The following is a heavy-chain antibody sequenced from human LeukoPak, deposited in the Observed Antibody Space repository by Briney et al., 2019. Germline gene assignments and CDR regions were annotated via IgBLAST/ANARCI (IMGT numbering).Heavy chain of an antibody. D-gene: IGHD3-22*01. CDR1: GGSISSGSYY. V-gene: IGHV4-61*02. J-gene: IGHJ6*03. CDR3: ARVRARYYYDSSGYSAYYMDV. Sequence: SQTLSLTCTVSGGSISSGSYYWSWIRQPAGKGLEWIGRIYTSGSTNYNPSLKSRVTISVDTSKNQFSLKLSSVTAADTAVYYCARVRARYYYDSSGYSAYYMDVWGKGTTVTVSS. CDR2: IYTSGST.